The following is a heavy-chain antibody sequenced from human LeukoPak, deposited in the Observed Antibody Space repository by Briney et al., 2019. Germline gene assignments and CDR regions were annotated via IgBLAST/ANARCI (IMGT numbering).Heavy chain of an antibody. CDR1: GYSISSGYY. V-gene: IGHV4-38-2*02. CDR3: ARHSSTPFDY. Sequence: SETLSLTCTVSGYSISSGYYWSWIRQPPGKGLEWIGEINHSGSTNYNPSLKSRVTISVDTSKNQFSLKLSSVTAADTAVYYCARHSSTPFDYWGQGTLVTVSS. D-gene: IGHD6-13*01. J-gene: IGHJ4*02. CDR2: INHSGST.